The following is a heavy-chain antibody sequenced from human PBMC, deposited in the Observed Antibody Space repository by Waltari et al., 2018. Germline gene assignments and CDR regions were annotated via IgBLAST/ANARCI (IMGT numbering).Heavy chain of an antibody. J-gene: IGHJ4*02. V-gene: IGHV4-4*07. Sequence: QVQLQESGAGLVKPSETLSLTGTDAGGAISSYYWTCLRQPAGKGLEWIGRSYPSGSTNYNPSLKSRVTMSVDTSKNQFSLKLSSVTAADTAVYYCARDSGGVVADNVFDYWGQGTLVTVSS. CDR3: ARDSGGVVADNVFDY. CDR2: SYPSGST. D-gene: IGHD2-15*01. CDR1: GGAISSYY.